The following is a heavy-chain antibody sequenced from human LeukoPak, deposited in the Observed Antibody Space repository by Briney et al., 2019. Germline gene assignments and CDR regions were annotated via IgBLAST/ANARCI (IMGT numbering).Heavy chain of an antibody. Sequence: GGSLRLSCAASGFPFSDYSMNWVRQAPGKGLEWISYVGIDSGNTYYADSVKGRFTISADKAKNSLVLQMSSLRVEDTAVYYCARDYKYAFDNWGQGTLVTVSS. CDR2: VGIDSGNT. J-gene: IGHJ4*02. D-gene: IGHD5-24*01. V-gene: IGHV3-48*01. CDR1: GFPFSDYS. CDR3: ARDYKYAFDN.